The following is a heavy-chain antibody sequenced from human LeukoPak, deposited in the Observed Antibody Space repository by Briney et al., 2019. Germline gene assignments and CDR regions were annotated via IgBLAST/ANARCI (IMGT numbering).Heavy chain of an antibody. CDR1: GGSISSYY. CDR3: ARSGSYAAAGDY. CDR2: IYYSGST. Sequence: SETLSLTCTVSGGSISSYYLNWIRRPPGKGLEWIGYIYYSGSTNYNPSLKSRVTISLDTSKNQFSLKLSSVTAADTAVYYCARSGSYAAAGDYWGQGTPVTVSS. J-gene: IGHJ4*02. V-gene: IGHV4-59*08. D-gene: IGHD2-15*01.